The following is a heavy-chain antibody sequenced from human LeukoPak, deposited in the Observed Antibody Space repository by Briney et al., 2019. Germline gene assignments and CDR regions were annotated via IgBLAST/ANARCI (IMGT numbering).Heavy chain of an antibody. D-gene: IGHD1-26*01. J-gene: IGHJ4*02. CDR1: GFTFSSYW. CDR2: INWNGGST. CDR3: ARDKIVGATSLDY. V-gene: IGHV3-20*04. Sequence: GGSLRLSCAASGFTFSSYWMSWVRQAPGKGLEWVSGINWNGGSTGYADSVKGRFTISRDNAKNSLYLQMNSLRAEDTAVYYCARDKIVGATSLDYWGQGTLVTVSS.